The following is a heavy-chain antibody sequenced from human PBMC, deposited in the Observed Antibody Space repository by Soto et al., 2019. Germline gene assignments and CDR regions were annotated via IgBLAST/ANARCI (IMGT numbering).Heavy chain of an antibody. D-gene: IGHD2-2*01. CDR2: IKSKTDGGTT. CDR3: TKGRFRFVVPASLFAY. J-gene: IGHJ4*02. CDR1: GFTCSNAW. V-gene: IGHV3-15*07. Sequence: EVQLVESGGGLVKPGGSLRLSCAASGFTCSNAWMNWVRQAPGKGLEWVGRIKSKTDGGTTDYAAPVKGRFTISRDESKYTLYLQMNSLKTEDTAVYYCTKGRFRFVVPASLFAYWGQGPLVTVSS.